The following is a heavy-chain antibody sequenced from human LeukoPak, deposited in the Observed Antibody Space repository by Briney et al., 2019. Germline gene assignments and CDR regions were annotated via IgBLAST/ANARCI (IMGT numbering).Heavy chain of an antibody. Sequence: RPGGSLRLSCAASGFTFSSYGMHWVRQAPGKGLEWVAVISYDQTTKYYADSVKGRFTISRDNSKNTLYLQMNSLRAEDTAVYYCAKDLLSSLIHYFDYWGQGALVTVSS. D-gene: IGHD6-19*01. CDR3: AKDLLSSLIHYFDY. V-gene: IGHV3-30*18. J-gene: IGHJ4*02. CDR2: ISYDQTTK. CDR1: GFTFSSYG.